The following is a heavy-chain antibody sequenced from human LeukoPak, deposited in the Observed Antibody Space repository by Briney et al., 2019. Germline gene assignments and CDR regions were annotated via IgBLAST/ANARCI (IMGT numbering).Heavy chain of an antibody. CDR1: GYSISSGYY. CDR3: ARQHDSYHYYSVDV. D-gene: IGHD6-13*01. Sequence: SETLSLTCAVSGYSISSGYYWIWIRQPPGKGLGWIGSLYHSDSIYYNPSLESRVTMSVDTSKNQFSLKLSFVTAADTAVYYCARQHDSYHYYSVDVWGTGTTVTVSS. V-gene: IGHV4-38-2*01. J-gene: IGHJ6*04. CDR2: LYHSDSI.